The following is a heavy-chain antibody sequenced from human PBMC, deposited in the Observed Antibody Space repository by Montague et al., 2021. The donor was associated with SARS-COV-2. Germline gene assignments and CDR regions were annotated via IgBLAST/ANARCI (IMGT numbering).Heavy chain of an antibody. V-gene: IGHV4-59*01. CDR2: MHSTGST. CDR3: ARAVVGAKTATIES. D-gene: IGHD2-15*01. CDR1: GGSINNYF. J-gene: IGHJ4*02. Sequence: SETLSLTCSVSGGSINNYFWGWIRQSPGKGLEWVGYMHSTGSTAXXPSXXXRVTISVDTSKTQISLKLSSVSAADTALYYCARAVVGAKTATIESWGQGTLVTVSS.